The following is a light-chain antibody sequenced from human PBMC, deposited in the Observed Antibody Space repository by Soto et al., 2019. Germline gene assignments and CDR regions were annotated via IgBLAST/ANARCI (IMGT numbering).Light chain of an antibody. CDR1: SSNIGSNT. Sequence: QSVLTQPPSASGTPGQRVTISCSGSSSNIGSNTVNWYQLLPGTAPKLLIYSNNQRPSGVPDRFSGSKSGTSASLAISGLQSEDEADYYCAALDDSLNGWVFGGGTKLTVL. V-gene: IGLV1-44*01. CDR2: SNN. CDR3: AALDDSLNGWV. J-gene: IGLJ3*02.